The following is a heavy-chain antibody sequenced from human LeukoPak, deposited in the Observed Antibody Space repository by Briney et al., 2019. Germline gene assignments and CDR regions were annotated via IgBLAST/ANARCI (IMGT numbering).Heavy chain of an antibody. J-gene: IGHJ4*02. V-gene: IGHV3-73*01. CDR3: TSPRYCSGGSCYSFDY. Sequence: GGSLRLSCAASGLTFSGSAMHWVRQAPGKGLEWVGRIRSKANSYATAYAASVKGRFTISRDDSKNTACLQMNSLKTEDTAEYYCTSPRYCSGGSCYSFDYWGQGTLVTVSS. D-gene: IGHD2-15*01. CDR1: GLTFSGSA. CDR2: IRSKANSYAT.